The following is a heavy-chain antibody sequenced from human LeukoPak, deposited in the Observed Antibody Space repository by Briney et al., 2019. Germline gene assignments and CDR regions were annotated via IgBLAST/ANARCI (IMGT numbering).Heavy chain of an antibody. V-gene: IGHV5-51*01. J-gene: IGHJ5*01. CDR2: IFPADSDT. CDR1: EYSFTNFW. D-gene: IGHD2/OR15-2a*01. Sequence: GESLKISCKGSEYSFTNFWIGWVRQMPGKGLEWMGIIFPADSDTRYSPSFRGQVIISADKSIKTAYLQWSSLKASDTAMYYCATTPFSRTEGGGWFDFWGQGTLVTVFS. CDR3: ATTPFSRTEGGGWFDF.